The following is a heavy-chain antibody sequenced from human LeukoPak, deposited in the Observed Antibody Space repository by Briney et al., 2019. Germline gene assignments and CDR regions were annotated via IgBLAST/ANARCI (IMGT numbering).Heavy chain of an antibody. Sequence: SETLSLTCTVSGDSISAGNYYWSWIRQPAGKGLEWVGRAYDTGSTWHSPSLKDRVTFSIDTSKNQFSVNLNSVTAADTAVYFCARIVGSEGYSSGWYDYWGPGILVTVSS. CDR2: AYDTGST. V-gene: IGHV4-61*02. J-gene: IGHJ4*02. CDR1: GDSISAGNYY. D-gene: IGHD6-19*01. CDR3: ARIVGSEGYSSGWYDY.